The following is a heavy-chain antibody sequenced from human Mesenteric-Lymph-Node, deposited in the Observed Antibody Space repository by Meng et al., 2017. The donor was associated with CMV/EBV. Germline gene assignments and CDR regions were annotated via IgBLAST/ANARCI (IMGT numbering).Heavy chain of an antibody. CDR3: ARDRLRWLPLYYFDY. V-gene: IGHV3-21*01. J-gene: IGHJ4*02. Sequence: GESLKISCAASGFTFSSYSMNWVRQAPGKGLEWVSSISSSSSYIYYADSVKGRFTISRDNAKNSLYLQMNSLRAEDTAVYYCARDRLRWLPLYYFDYWGQGTLVTVSS. CDR2: ISSSSSYI. CDR1: GFTFSSYS. D-gene: IGHD5-24*01.